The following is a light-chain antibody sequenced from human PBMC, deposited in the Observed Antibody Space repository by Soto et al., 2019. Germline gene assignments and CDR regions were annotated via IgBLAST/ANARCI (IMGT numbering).Light chain of an antibody. CDR3: QQSYSTPRT. CDR1: QDIRSY. Sequence: DIEMTQSPSSLSASVVDRVTITCRTSQDIRSYLNWYQQRPGKAPKLLIYATSSLQSGVPSRFSGSGSGTDFALTISSLQPEDFATCYCQQSYSTPRTFGQGTKVDIK. CDR2: ATS. J-gene: IGKJ2*01. V-gene: IGKV1-39*01.